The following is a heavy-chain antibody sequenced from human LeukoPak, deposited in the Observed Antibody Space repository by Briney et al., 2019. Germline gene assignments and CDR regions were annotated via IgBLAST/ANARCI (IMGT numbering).Heavy chain of an antibody. CDR3: AKALHYGDYGKFDY. J-gene: IGHJ4*02. V-gene: IGHV3-23*01. CDR1: GFTFNSYA. D-gene: IGHD4-17*01. Sequence: SGGSLRLSCAASGFTFNSYAMSWVRQAPGKGLEWVSAISASGGTTYYADSVKGRFTISRDNSKNTLYVQMTSLRAEDTAVYYCAKALHYGDYGKFDYWAREPWSPSPQ. CDR2: ISASGGTT.